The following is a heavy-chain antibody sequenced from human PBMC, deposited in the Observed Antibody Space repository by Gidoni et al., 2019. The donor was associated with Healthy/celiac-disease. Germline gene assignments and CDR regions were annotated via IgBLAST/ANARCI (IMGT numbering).Heavy chain of an antibody. D-gene: IGHD3-10*01. CDR3: ARLGGTYYYGSGSYYRVRWFDP. CDR1: GGSISSYY. J-gene: IGHJ5*02. CDR2: IYYSGRT. Sequence: QLQLQESGPGLVEPSETLSLTCTVSGGSISSYYCSWIRQPPGKGLEWIGYIYYSGRTNDNPSLKSRVTISVDTSKNQFSLKLSSVTAADTAVYYCARLGGTYYYGSGSYYRVRWFDPWGQGTLVTVSS. V-gene: IGHV4-59*08.